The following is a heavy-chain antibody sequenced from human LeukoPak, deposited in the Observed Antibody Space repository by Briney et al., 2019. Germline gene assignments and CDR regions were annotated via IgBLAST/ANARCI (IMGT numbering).Heavy chain of an antibody. CDR1: GYTFTTYY. V-gene: IGHV1-46*01. Sequence: ASVKVSCKASGYTFTTYYMNWVRPAPGQGFEWMGIINPSVGSTSYAQKFQGRITMTRDTSTSTVYMELSSLRSEDTAVYYCVRGGYDFSSGYYPSRWGQGTLVTVSS. CDR3: VRGGYDFSSGYYPSR. CDR2: INPSVGST. J-gene: IGHJ4*02. D-gene: IGHD3-3*01.